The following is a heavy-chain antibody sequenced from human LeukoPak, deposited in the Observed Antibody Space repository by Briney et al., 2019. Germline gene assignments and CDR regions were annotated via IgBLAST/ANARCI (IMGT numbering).Heavy chain of an antibody. Sequence: GGSLRLSCAASGFTLSSYAMSWVRQAPGKGLEWVSAISGSGGSTYYADSVKGRFTISRDNSKNTLYLQMNSLRAEDTAVYYCAKSREHYGSGFVTDYWGQGTLVTVSS. CDR2: ISGSGGST. CDR1: GFTLSSYA. D-gene: IGHD3-10*01. J-gene: IGHJ4*02. CDR3: AKSREHYGSGFVTDY. V-gene: IGHV3-23*01.